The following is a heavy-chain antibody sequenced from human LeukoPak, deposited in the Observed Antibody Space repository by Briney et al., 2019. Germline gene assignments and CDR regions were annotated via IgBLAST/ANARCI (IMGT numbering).Heavy chain of an antibody. CDR2: IYPGDSDT. Sequence: GESLKISCKGSGYSFTSCWIGWVRQMPGKGLEWMGIIYPGDSDTRYSPSFQGQVTISADKSISTAYLQWSSLKASDTAMYYCARYYYDSSGGPYNWFDPWGQGTLVTVSS. V-gene: IGHV5-51*01. CDR3: ARYYYDSSGGPYNWFDP. D-gene: IGHD3-22*01. J-gene: IGHJ5*02. CDR1: GYSFTSCW.